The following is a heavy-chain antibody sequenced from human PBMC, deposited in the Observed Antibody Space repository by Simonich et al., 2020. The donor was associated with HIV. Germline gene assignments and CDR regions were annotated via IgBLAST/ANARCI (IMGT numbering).Heavy chain of an antibody. CDR1: GYTFTNYG. V-gene: IGHV1-18*01. J-gene: IGHJ4*02. CDR2: IRPYGGNT. D-gene: IGHD1-1*01. Sequence: QVRLVQSGTEVKKPGASVKVSCKASGYTFTNYGITWVRQAPGQGLEWMGWIRPYGGNTNYSQNRPGRVTLTTDTSTSTAYMELRSLRSDDTAVYYCARGNPWFDYWGQGTLVTVSS. CDR3: ARGNPWFDY.